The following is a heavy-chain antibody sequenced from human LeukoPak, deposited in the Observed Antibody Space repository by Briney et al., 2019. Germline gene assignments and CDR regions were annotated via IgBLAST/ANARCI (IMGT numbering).Heavy chain of an antibody. Sequence: SETLALTCAVYSGSFSGYYWSWIRQPPGKGLEWIGEINNSGSTNYNPSLKSRVTMSVDTSKNQFSLKLSSVTAADTAVYYCARDFPLTGYSSSWYRPDAFDIWGQGTMVTVSS. D-gene: IGHD6-13*01. J-gene: IGHJ3*02. CDR3: ARDFPLTGYSSSWYRPDAFDI. CDR1: SGSFSGYY. CDR2: INNSGST. V-gene: IGHV4-34*01.